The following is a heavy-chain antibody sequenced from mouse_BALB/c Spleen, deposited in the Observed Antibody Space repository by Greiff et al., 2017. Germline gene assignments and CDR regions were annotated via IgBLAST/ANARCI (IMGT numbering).Heavy chain of an antibody. CDR3: ARHYYGSSPHFDY. Sequence: EVQLPQSGPELVKPGASVKISCKASGYSFTGYFMNWVMQSHGKSLEWIGRINPYNGDTFYNQKFKGKATLTVDKSSSTAHMELRSLASEDSAVYYCARHYYGSSPHFDYWGQGTTLTVSS. J-gene: IGHJ2*01. V-gene: IGHV1-20*02. D-gene: IGHD1-1*01. CDR1: GYSFTGYF. CDR2: INPYNGDT.